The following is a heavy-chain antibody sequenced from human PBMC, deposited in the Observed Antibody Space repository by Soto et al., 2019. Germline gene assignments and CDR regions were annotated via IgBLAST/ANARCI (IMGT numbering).Heavy chain of an antibody. CDR2: VHTSGST. J-gene: IGHJ5*02. Sequence: PSETLSLTWTVSGDSISSYCWSWMRQPAGKGLEWIGRVHTSGSTTYHPSLTTRVTMSLDTSKRQFSLKLPSVTAADTAVYYSASEKAVPSTGWLDPWGQGTLVTVSS. CDR3: ASEKAVPSTGWLDP. V-gene: IGHV4-4*07. D-gene: IGHD4-17*01. CDR1: GDSISSYC.